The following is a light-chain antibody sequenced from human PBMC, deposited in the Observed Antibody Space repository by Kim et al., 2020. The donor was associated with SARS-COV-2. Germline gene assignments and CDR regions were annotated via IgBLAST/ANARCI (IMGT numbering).Light chain of an antibody. J-gene: IGKJ2*01. V-gene: IGKV3-20*01. CDR3: QYYDRSLST. CDR2: SVS. Sequence: EIVLTQSPDTLSLSPGERATLSCRASQAISNNYLAWYQQKPGQAPRLLIYSVSKRATGIPDRFRGSGSGTDFTLTISGLEPEDFVVYYCQYYDRSLSTFGQGTKLEI. CDR1: QAISNNY.